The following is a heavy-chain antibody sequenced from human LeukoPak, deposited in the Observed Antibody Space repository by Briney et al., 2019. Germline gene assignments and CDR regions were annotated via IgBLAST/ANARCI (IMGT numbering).Heavy chain of an antibody. CDR1: GGSISSYY. CDR3: AREYGDYGWTGYYYYMDV. Sequence: PSETLSLTCTVSGGSISSYYWSWIRQPAGKGLEWIGRIYTSGSTNYNPSLKSRVTMSVDTSKNQFSLKLSSVTAADTAVYYCAREYGDYGWTGYYYYMDVWGKGTTVTVSS. CDR2: IYTSGST. D-gene: IGHD4-17*01. V-gene: IGHV4-4*07. J-gene: IGHJ6*03.